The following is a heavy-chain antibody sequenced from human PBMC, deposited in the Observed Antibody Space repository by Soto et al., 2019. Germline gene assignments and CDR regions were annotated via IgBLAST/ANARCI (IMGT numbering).Heavy chain of an antibody. J-gene: IGHJ3*02. CDR1: GFTVSSNY. Sequence: GGSLRLSCAASGFTVSSNYMSWVRQAPGKGLEWVSVIYSGGSTYYADSVKGRFTISRHNSKNTLYLQMNSLRAEDPAVYYCASWRLAAAAPWDAFDSWGQGTMVTVSS. D-gene: IGHD6-13*01. V-gene: IGHV3-53*04. CDR3: ASWRLAAAAPWDAFDS. CDR2: IYSGGST.